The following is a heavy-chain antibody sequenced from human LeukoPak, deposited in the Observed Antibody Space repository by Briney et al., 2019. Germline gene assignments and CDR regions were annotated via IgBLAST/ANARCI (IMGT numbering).Heavy chain of an antibody. CDR1: GGSISSYY. Sequence: SETLSLTCTVSGGSISSYYWSWIRQPPGKGLEWLGYIYTSGSTNYNPSLKSRVTISVDTSKNQFSLKLSSVTAADTAVYYCARKTGAYYDSSGSPYDYWGQGTLVTVSS. CDR3: ARKTGAYYDSSGSPYDY. V-gene: IGHV4-4*09. CDR2: IYTSGST. J-gene: IGHJ4*02. D-gene: IGHD3-22*01.